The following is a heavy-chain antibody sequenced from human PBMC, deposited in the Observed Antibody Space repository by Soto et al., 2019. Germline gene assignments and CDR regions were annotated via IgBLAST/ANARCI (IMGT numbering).Heavy chain of an antibody. Sequence: QVQLVQSGAEVKKPGSSVKVSCKASEGTFSSYAISWVRQAPGQGLEWMGGIIPIFGTANYAQKFQGRVTITADESTSTAYMELSSLRSEDTAVYYCARDYIRRGQQLVPFDYWGQGTLVTVSS. CDR2: IIPIFGTA. V-gene: IGHV1-69*12. D-gene: IGHD6-13*01. CDR3: ARDYIRRGQQLVPFDY. CDR1: EGTFSSYA. J-gene: IGHJ4*02.